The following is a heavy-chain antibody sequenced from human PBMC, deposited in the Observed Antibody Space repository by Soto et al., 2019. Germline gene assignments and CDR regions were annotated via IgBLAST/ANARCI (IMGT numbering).Heavy chain of an antibody. CDR1: GGTFSSYA. V-gene: IGHV1-69*13. J-gene: IGHJ5*02. Sequence: SVKVSCKASGGTFSSYAISWVRQAPGQGLEWMGGIIPIFGTANNAQKFQGRVTITADESTSTAYMELSSLRSEDTAVYYCARLSSRSSSPGGWFDPWGQGTLVTVSS. D-gene: IGHD6-13*01. CDR2: IIPIFGTA. CDR3: ARLSSRSSSPGGWFDP.